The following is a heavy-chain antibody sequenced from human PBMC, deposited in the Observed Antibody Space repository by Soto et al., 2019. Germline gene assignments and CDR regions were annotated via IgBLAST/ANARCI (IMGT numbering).Heavy chain of an antibody. CDR3: ARQRSPDGWFDP. CDR1: KRLFITYR. V-gene: IGHV3-23*01. CDR2: VTVTGGST. D-gene: IGHD3-10*01. J-gene: IGHJ5*02. Sequence: PGGPDRNSGAAAKRLFITYRVIWVRQAPGKGLEWVSTVTVTGGSTYYADSVKGRFPISRDRSNYTVSLLLNSLRVEDTAIYYCARQRSPDGWFDPWGQGTLVTVSS.